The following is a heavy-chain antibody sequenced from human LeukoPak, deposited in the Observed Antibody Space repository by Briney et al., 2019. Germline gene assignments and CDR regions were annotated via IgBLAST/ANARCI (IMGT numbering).Heavy chain of an antibody. CDR1: GFTFSSYG. Sequence: GRSPRLSCAASGFTFSSYGMHWVRQAPGKGLEWVAVISYDGSNKYYADSVKGRFTISRDNSKNTLYLQMNSLRAEDTAVYYCARHWPHGNLRKFDYWGQGTLVTVSS. CDR3: ARHWPHGNLRKFDY. V-gene: IGHV3-30*03. J-gene: IGHJ4*02. CDR2: ISYDGSNK. D-gene: IGHD4-23*01.